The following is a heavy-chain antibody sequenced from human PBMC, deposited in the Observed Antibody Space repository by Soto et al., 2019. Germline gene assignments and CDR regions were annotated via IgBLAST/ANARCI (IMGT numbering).Heavy chain of an antibody. CDR3: ARDVYDYIWGSYRPFDY. Sequence: PGGSLRLSCAASGFTFSSYSMNWVRQAPGKGLEWVSYISSSSSTIYYADSVKGRFTISRDNAKNSLYLQMNSLRAEDTAVYYCARDVYDYIWGSYRPFDYWGQGTLVTVSS. CDR2: ISSSSSTI. D-gene: IGHD3-16*02. V-gene: IGHV3-48*01. CDR1: GFTFSSYS. J-gene: IGHJ4*02.